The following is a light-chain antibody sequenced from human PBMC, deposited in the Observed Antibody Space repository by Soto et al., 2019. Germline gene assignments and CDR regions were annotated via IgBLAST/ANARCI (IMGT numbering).Light chain of an antibody. CDR3: HQYNSYPRT. V-gene: IGKV1-17*03. CDR1: QGISNY. J-gene: IGKJ1*01. CDR2: KAS. Sequence: DIQMTQSPSAMSASVGDRVTITCRASQGISNYLAWFQQKPGQAPRLLIHKASTVETGVPSRFSGSGYGSEFTLIISSLQPDDSATYYCHQYNSYPRTFGQGTKVEV.